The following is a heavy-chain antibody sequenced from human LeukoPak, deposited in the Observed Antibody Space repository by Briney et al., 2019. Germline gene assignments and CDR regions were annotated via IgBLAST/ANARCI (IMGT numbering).Heavy chain of an antibody. CDR1: GFTFSSYW. CDR3: ARSDQADDY. CDR2: INPGGSSI. Sequence: EGSLRLSSAASGFTFSSYWMHWVRQVPWKGLVWVARINPGGSSITYADSVKGRFTISRDNAKNTLYLQMDSLRAEDTGVYYCARSDQADDYWGQGTLVTVSS. J-gene: IGHJ4*02. D-gene: IGHD2-2*01. V-gene: IGHV3-74*01.